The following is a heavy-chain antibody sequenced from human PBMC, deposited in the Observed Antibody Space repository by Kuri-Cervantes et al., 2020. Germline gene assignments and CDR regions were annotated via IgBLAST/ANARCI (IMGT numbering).Heavy chain of an antibody. V-gene: IGHV3-21*01. J-gene: IGHJ6*02. CDR3: AKDKTRGYYYGMDV. D-gene: IGHD3-10*01. CDR2: ISSSSSYI. Sequence: GESLKISCAASGFTFSSYSMNWVRQAPGKGLEWVSSISSSSSYIYYADSVKGRFTISRDNAKNSLYLQMNSLRAEDTAVYYCAKDKTRGYYYGMDVWGQGTTVTVSS. CDR1: GFTFSSYS.